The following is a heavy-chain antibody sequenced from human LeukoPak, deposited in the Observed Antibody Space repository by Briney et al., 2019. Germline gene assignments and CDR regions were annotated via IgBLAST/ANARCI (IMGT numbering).Heavy chain of an antibody. J-gene: IGHJ4*02. Sequence: PGGSLRLSCAASGFTFSSYSMNWVRQAPGKGLEWVSSISSSSSYIYYADSVKGRFTISRDNAKNSLYLQMNSLRAEDTAVYYCARDLTMVRGVTLDWGQGTLATVSS. V-gene: IGHV3-21*01. D-gene: IGHD3-10*01. CDR2: ISSSSSYI. CDR1: GFTFSSYS. CDR3: ARDLTMVRGVTLD.